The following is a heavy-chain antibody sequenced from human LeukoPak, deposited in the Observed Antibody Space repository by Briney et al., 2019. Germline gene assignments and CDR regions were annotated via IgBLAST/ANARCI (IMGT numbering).Heavy chain of an antibody. J-gene: IGHJ6*02. CDR3: ARDPRTDIVVVPAATRGSGYYYGMDV. D-gene: IGHD2-2*01. CDR2: ISAYNGNT. CDR1: GYTFTSYG. V-gene: IGHV1-18*01. Sequence: ASVTVSCKASGYTFTSYGISWVRQAPGQGLEWMGWISAYNGNTNYAQKLQGRVTMTTDTSTSTAYMELRSLRSDDTAVYYCARDPRTDIVVVPAATRGSGYYYGMDVWGQGTTVTVSS.